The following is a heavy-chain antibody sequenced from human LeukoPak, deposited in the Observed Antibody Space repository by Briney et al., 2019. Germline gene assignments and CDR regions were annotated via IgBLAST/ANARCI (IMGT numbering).Heavy chain of an antibody. CDR1: GFTFSSYD. Sequence: GGSLRLSCAASGFTFSSYDMHWVRQATGKGLEWVSASGTAGDTYYPGSVKGRFTISRENAKNSLYLQMNSLRAGDTAVYYCARGNYYDSSGYYYQPPDYWGQGTLVTVSS. CDR3: ARGNYYDSSGYYYQPPDY. CDR2: SGTAGDT. D-gene: IGHD3-22*01. J-gene: IGHJ4*02. V-gene: IGHV3-13*01.